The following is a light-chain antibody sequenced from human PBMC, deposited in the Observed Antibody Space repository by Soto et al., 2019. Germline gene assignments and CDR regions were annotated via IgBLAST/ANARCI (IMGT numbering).Light chain of an antibody. Sequence: EIVMTQSPATLSVSPGERATLSCRACQSVSSNLAWYQQKPGQAPRLLIYGVSSRATGIPDRFSGSGSGTDFTLTISRLEPEDFAVYYCEQYGSSPRTFGQGTKVDIK. V-gene: IGKV3-20*01. J-gene: IGKJ1*01. CDR2: GVS. CDR1: QSVSSN. CDR3: EQYGSSPRT.